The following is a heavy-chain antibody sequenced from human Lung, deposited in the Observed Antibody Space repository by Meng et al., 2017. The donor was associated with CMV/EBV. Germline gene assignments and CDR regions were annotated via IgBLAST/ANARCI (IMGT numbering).Heavy chain of an antibody. CDR1: GFTFTSYG. J-gene: IGHJ4*02. CDR3: AKDDPVLHQ. V-gene: IGHV3-30*02. Sequence: QVQRVESGGGVVQPGRSLRLSCAASGFTFTSYGMHWVRQAPGKGLEWVAFIRYDESDKYYGESVKGRFTISRDTSRNTLDLQMNSLRPEDTGVYYCAKDDPVLHQWGQGTLVTVSS. CDR2: IRYDESDK.